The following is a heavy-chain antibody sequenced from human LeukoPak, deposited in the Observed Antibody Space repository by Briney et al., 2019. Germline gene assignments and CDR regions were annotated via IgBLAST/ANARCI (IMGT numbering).Heavy chain of an antibody. J-gene: IGHJ6*02. CDR2: INHSGST. Sequence: PSETLSLTCAVYGGSFSGYYWSWIRQPPGKGLEWIGEINHSGSTNYNPSLKSRVTISVDTSKNQFSLKLSSVTAADTAVYYCARHDYGDYVEPGGMDVWGQGTTVTVSS. V-gene: IGHV4-34*01. D-gene: IGHD4-17*01. CDR1: GGSFSGYY. CDR3: ARHDYGDYVEPGGMDV.